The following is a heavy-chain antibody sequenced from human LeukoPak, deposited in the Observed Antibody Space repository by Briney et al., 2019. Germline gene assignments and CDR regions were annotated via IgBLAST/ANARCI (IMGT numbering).Heavy chain of an antibody. D-gene: IGHD3-22*01. Sequence: GGSLRLSCAASGFTFSSYAMGWVRQAPGKGLEWVSGISGSGGSTYYADSVKGRFTISRDNSKNTLYLQMNSLRAEDTAVYYCAKGLGSSGYYYSPFDSWGQGTLVTVSS. J-gene: IGHJ4*02. V-gene: IGHV3-23*01. CDR3: AKGLGSSGYYYSPFDS. CDR2: ISGSGGST. CDR1: GFTFSSYA.